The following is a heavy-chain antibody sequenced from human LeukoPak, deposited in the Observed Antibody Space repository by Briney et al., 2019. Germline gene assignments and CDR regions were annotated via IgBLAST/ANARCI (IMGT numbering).Heavy chain of an antibody. V-gene: IGHV1-69*05. D-gene: IGHD4-17*01. J-gene: IGHJ5*02. CDR1: GGTFSSYA. Sequence: SVKVSCKASGGTFSSYAISWVRQAPGQGLEWMGGIIPIFGTANYAQKFQGRVTITTDESTSTAYMELSRLRSEARAVYYWAHAGKLDYGDYGGGNWFDPWGQGTLVTVSS. CDR3: AHAGKLDYGDYGGGNWFDP. CDR2: IIPIFGTA.